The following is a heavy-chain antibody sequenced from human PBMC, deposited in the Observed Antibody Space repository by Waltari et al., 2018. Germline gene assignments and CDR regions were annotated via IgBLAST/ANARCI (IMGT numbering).Heavy chain of an antibody. J-gene: IGHJ3*02. V-gene: IGHV4-61*02. D-gene: IGHD6-6*01. CDR2: IYTSGST. CDR3: ARDSSIAARGRDAFDI. Sequence: QVQLQESGPGLVKPSQTLSPTCTVSGGSISSGSYYWSWIRQPPGKGLEWIGRIYTSGSTNYNPSLKSRVTISVDTSKNQFSLKLSSLTAADTAVYYCARDSSIAARGRDAFDIWGQGTMVTVSS. CDR1: GGSISSGSYY.